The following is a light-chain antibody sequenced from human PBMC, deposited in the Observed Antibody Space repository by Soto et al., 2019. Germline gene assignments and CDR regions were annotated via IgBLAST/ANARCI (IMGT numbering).Light chain of an antibody. CDR3: QQYNNWPLN. J-gene: IGKJ4*01. CDR1: QSVSSN. V-gene: IGKV3-15*01. Sequence: EIVMTQSPAILSVSPGERATLSCRASQSVSSNLAWYQQKPGQAPRLLIYGASTRATGIPARFSGSGSGTEFTLTISSLQSEDFAVYSCQQYNNWPLNFGGGTKVDIK. CDR2: GAS.